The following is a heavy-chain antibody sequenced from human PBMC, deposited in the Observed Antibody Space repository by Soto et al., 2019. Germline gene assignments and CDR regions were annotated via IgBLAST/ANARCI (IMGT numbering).Heavy chain of an antibody. D-gene: IGHD3-16*01. CDR2: INVGNGNT. CDR1: GYTFIRYN. CDR3: AREIRNAYNQRDGLF. Sequence: ASVKVSCKTPGYTFIRYNMHWVRQAPGQRLEWMGWINVGNGNTRYSQNFQGRVTFTRDTSGNTAYLELNSLISEDTAVYYCAREIRNAYNQRDGLFWGQGTLVTVSS. J-gene: IGHJ4*02. V-gene: IGHV1-3*01.